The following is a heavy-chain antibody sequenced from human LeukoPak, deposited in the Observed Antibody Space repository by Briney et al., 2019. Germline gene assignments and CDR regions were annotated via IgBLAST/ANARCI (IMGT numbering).Heavy chain of an antibody. CDR3: ARRREYGDYFDY. D-gene: IGHD4-17*01. J-gene: IGHJ4*02. Sequence: PSQTLSLTCTVSGGSISSGDYYWSWIRQPPGKGLEWIGYIYYSGSTYYYPSLKSRVTISVDTSKNQFSLKLSSVTAADTAVYYCARRREYGDYFDYWGQGTLVTVSS. V-gene: IGHV4-30-4*01. CDR1: GGSISSGDYY. CDR2: IYYSGST.